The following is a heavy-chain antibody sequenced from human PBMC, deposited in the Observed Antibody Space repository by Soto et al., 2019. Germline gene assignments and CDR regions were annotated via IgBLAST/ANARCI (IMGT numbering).Heavy chain of an antibody. V-gene: IGHV1-69*06. Sequence: QDHLAQSGAEVKKPGSSVTVSCKASGGTFNSYGISWVRQAPGQGLDWMGVIIPLYGTVNYAQKFQGRVSITADKSPSTAYMDLGSLRSDDTAVYYCARVRVIRGVISSPFGLWAQGTLVTVSS. CDR2: IIPLYGTV. J-gene: IGHJ4*02. CDR3: ARVRVIRGVISSPFGL. CDR1: GGTFNSYG. D-gene: IGHD3-10*01.